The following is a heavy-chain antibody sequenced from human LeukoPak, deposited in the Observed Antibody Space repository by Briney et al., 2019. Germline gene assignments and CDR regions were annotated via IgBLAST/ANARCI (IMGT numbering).Heavy chain of an antibody. CDR2: ISGSGGST. V-gene: IGHV3-23*01. J-gene: IGHJ3*02. D-gene: IGHD3-22*01. CDR3: ARERYYDSSGPDAFDI. Sequence: QPGGSLRLSCAASGFTFSSYAMSWVRQAPGKGLEWVSAISGSGGSTYYADSVKGRFTISRDNSKNSLYLQMNSLRAEDTALYYCARERYYDSSGPDAFDIWGQGTMVTVSS. CDR1: GFTFSSYA.